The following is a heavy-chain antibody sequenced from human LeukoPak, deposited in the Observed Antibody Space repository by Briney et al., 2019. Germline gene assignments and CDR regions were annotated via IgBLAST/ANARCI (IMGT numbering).Heavy chain of an antibody. V-gene: IGHV3-48*01. CDR3: ARDRRDTYYYDSSGYGPQLVDY. Sequence: GGSLRLSCAASGFTFSSYSMNWVRQAPGKGLEWVSYISSSSSTIYYADSVKGRFTISRDNAKNSLYLQMNSLRAEDTAVYYCARDRRDTYYYDSSGYGPQLVDYWGQGTLVTVSS. J-gene: IGHJ4*02. CDR2: ISSSSSTI. CDR1: GFTFSSYS. D-gene: IGHD3-22*01.